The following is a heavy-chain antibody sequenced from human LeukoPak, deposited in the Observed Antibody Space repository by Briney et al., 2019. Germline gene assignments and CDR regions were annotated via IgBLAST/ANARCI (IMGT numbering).Heavy chain of an antibody. J-gene: IGHJ4*02. CDR1: GFTFSSYW. Sequence: PGGSLRLTCAVSGFTFSSYWMHWIRQAPGKGLVWVARINKDGRSASYADSVKGRFTISRDNRKSTLYLQMNSLRDEDTAVYFCTRDMIRGVVNYWGQGTLVSISS. V-gene: IGHV3-74*01. D-gene: IGHD3-10*01. CDR3: TRDMIRGVVNY. CDR2: INKDGRSA.